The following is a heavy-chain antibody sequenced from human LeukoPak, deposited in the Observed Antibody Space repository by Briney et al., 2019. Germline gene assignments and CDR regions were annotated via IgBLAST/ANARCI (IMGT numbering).Heavy chain of an antibody. D-gene: IGHD3-22*01. CDR2: IRYDGSNK. V-gene: IGHV3-30*02. J-gene: IGHJ6*03. CDR1: GFTFSTFA. Sequence: GGSLRLSCAASGFTFSTFAMSWVRQAPGKGLEWVAFIRYDGSNKYYADSVKGRFTISRDNSKNTLYLQMNSLRAEDTAVYYCAKVSYYYDSSGYYYYYYMDVWGKGTTVTISS. CDR3: AKVSYYYDSSGYYYYYYMDV.